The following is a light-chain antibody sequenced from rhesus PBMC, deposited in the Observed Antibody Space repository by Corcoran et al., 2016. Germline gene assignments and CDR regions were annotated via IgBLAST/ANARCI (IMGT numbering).Light chain of an antibody. CDR3: QQHNSYPFT. Sequence: DIQMTQSPSSLSASVGDTVTITCQASQGISKYLAWYQQKPGKAPKLLNYEASTLQSGVPSRFSGSGSVTEFTLTISSLQPEDFATYYCQQHNSYPFTFGPGTKLDIK. CDR2: EAS. V-gene: IGKV1-25*01. J-gene: IGKJ3*01. CDR1: QGISKY.